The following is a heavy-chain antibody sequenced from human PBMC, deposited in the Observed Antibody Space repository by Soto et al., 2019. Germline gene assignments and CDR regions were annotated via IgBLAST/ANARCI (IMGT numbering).Heavy chain of an antibody. V-gene: IGHV3-23*01. CDR2: ISIDYST. CDR3: AKHKGSGYAIDF. D-gene: IGHD2-8*01. CDR1: GFTFSTSA. Sequence: EVHLLESGGDLVQTGGSLRLSYAGTGFTFSTSAMTWVRQAPGRGLAWVSHISIDYSTYYADFVKGRFTVSRDNSKNTLRLQMSSLRGEDTAVYYCAKHKGSGYAIDFWGQGTVVTVSP. J-gene: IGHJ4*02.